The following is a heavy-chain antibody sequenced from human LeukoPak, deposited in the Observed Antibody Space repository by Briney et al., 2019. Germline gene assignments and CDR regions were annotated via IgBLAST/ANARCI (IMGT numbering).Heavy chain of an antibody. D-gene: IGHD6-6*01. CDR1: GYTFTSYY. J-gene: IGHJ3*01. Sequence: ASVKVSCKASGYTFTSYYMHWVRQAPGQGLEWMGWINPNSGVTKYTQKSQGRVTMNRDTSINTAYLELTRLRSDDTAIYYCARESSTWSRGAFDFWGQGTMVTVSS. CDR3: ARESSTWSRGAFDF. CDR2: INPNSGVT. V-gene: IGHV1-2*02.